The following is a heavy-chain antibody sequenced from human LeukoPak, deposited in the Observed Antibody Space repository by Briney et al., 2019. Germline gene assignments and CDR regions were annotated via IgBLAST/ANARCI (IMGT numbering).Heavy chain of an antibody. V-gene: IGHV3-23*01. CDR1: GFTFSSYA. Sequence: QSGGSLRLSCTASGFTFSSYAMSWVRQAPGKGLEWVSSISDSGDTPYYADSVKGLFTISRDNSKNTLYLQMSSLRDEDSAAYYCARVYLERLTAGYFDHWGQGTWVTVSP. J-gene: IGHJ4*02. CDR2: ISDSGDTP. D-gene: IGHD2-8*01. CDR3: ARVYLERLTAGYFDH.